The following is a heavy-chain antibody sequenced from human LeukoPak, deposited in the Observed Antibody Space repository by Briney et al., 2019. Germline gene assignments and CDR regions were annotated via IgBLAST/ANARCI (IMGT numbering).Heavy chain of an antibody. J-gene: IGHJ4*02. D-gene: IGHD3-10*01. V-gene: IGHV4-34*01. Sequence: PSETLSLTCAVYGGSFSGYYWSWIRQPPGKGLEWIGEINHSGSTNYNPSLKSRVTISVDTSKNQFSLKLSSVTAADTAVYYCARRYYYGSGFDFWGQGTLVTVSS. CDR3: ARRYYYGSGFDF. CDR2: INHSGST. CDR1: GGSFSGYY.